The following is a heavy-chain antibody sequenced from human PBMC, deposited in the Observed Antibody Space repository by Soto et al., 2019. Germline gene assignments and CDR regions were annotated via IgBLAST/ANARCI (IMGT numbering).Heavy chain of an antibody. CDR3: ARALRRRMVVAATGFDY. CDR2: INHSGST. D-gene: IGHD2-15*01. Sequence: SETLSLTCAVYGGSFSGYYWSWIRQPPGKGLEWIGEINHSGSTNYNPFLKSRVTISVDTSKNQFSLKLSSVTAADTAVYYCARALRRRMVVAATGFDYWGQGTLVTVSS. CDR1: GGSFSGYY. V-gene: IGHV4-34*01. J-gene: IGHJ4*02.